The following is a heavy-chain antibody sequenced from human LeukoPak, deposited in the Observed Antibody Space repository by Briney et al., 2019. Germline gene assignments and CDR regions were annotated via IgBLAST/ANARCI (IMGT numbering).Heavy chain of an antibody. Sequence: SETLSLTCAVYGGSLSGDYWNWIRQSPDKGLEWIGENNHAGSAKYNPSLKSRVTISLDTSKNQFSLSLTSVTAADSAMYYCARGEGRRFFGFDHWGQGTPVTVSS. V-gene: IGHV4-34*01. J-gene: IGHJ5*02. D-gene: IGHD3-3*01. CDR2: NNHAGSA. CDR3: ARGEGRRFFGFDH. CDR1: GGSLSGDY.